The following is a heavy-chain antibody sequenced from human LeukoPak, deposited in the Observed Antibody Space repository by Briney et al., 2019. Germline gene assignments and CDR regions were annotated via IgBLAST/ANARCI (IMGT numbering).Heavy chain of an antibody. V-gene: IGHV3-33*01. CDR3: ARDRGIVAPDFDC. CDR2: IYYDGSNK. J-gene: IGHJ4*02. Sequence: GGSLRLSCVASGFTFSRYGLHWVRQAPGKGLEWVAAIYYDGSNKDYADSVKGRFTVSRDNPKNTLYLQMNSLRAEDTAVYYCARDRGIVAPDFDCWGQGTLVTVSS. CDR1: GFTFSRYG. D-gene: IGHD2-21*01.